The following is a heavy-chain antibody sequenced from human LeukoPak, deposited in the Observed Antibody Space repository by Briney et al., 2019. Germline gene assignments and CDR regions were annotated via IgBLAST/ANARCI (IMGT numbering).Heavy chain of an antibody. J-gene: IGHJ6*02. CDR3: AKEGDYYGMDV. CDR1: GFTFSSYC. V-gene: IGHV3-30*18. Sequence: GRSLRLSCTASGFTFSSYCMHWVRQAPGKGLEWVAVISYDGSNKDYADSVKGRFTISRDDSKNTLYLQMNSLRVEDTAVYYCAKEGDYYGMDVWGQGTTVTVSS. CDR2: ISYDGSNK. D-gene: IGHD1-26*01.